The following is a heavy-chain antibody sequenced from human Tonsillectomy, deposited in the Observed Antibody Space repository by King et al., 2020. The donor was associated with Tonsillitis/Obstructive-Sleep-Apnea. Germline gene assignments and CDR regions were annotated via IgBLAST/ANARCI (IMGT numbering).Heavy chain of an antibody. J-gene: IGHJ4*02. CDR3: ARGAKYYDFWSGYSDF. D-gene: IGHD3-3*01. CDR1: GFTFSSYW. CDR2: IKQDGSEK. V-gene: IGHV3-7*03. Sequence: VQLVESGGGLVQPGGSLRLSCAASGFTFSSYWMSWVRQAPGKGLEWVANIKQDGSEKYYVDSVKGRFTISRDNAKNSLYLQMNSLRAEDTAVYYCARGAKYYDFWSGYSDFWGQGPLVTVSS.